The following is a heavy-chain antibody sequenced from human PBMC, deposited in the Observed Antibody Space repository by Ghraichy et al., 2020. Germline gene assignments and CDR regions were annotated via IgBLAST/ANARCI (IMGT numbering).Heavy chain of an antibody. D-gene: IGHD1-26*01. Sequence: ASVKVSCEASGYTFTSYGISWVRQAPGQGLEWMGWISAYNGNTNYAQKLQGRVTMTTDTSTSTAYMELRSLRSDDTAVYYCARDEWELGPTTFDYWGQGTLVTVSS. J-gene: IGHJ4*02. V-gene: IGHV1-18*04. CDR1: GYTFTSYG. CDR3: ARDEWELGPTTFDY. CDR2: ISAYNGNT.